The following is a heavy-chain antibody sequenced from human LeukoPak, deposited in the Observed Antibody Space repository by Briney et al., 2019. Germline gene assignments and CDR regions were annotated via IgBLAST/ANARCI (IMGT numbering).Heavy chain of an antibody. CDR3: ARDYYYDSSGHRNDAFDI. CDR1: GGSISSGDYY. V-gene: IGHV4-30-4*08. CDR2: IYYSGST. Sequence: PSETLSLTCTVSGGSISSGDYYWSWIRRPPGKGLMRIGYIYYSGSTYYNPSLKGRVTISVDTSKNQFSLKLSSVTAADTAVYYCARDYYYDSSGHRNDAFDIWGQGTMVTVSS. D-gene: IGHD3-22*01. J-gene: IGHJ3*02.